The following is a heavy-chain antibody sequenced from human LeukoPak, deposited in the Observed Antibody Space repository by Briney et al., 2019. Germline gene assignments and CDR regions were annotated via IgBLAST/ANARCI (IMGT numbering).Heavy chain of an antibody. J-gene: IGHJ6*03. Sequence: PSETLSLTCTVSGGSISSYYWSWIRQPPGKGLEWIGYIYYSGSTNYNPSLKSRVTMSVDTSKNQFSLKLSSVTAADTAVYYCARDGYCSSTSCYDYYYYMDVWGKGTTVTVSS. CDR1: GGSISSYY. CDR2: IYYSGST. CDR3: ARDGYCSSTSCYDYYYYMDV. V-gene: IGHV4-59*12. D-gene: IGHD2-2*03.